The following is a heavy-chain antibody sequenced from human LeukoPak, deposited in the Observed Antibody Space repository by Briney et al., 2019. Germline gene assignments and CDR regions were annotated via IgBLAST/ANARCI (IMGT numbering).Heavy chain of an antibody. V-gene: IGHV1-69*06. D-gene: IGHD3-22*01. J-gene: IGHJ5*02. CDR3: ARGAHYYDSSGYWFDP. Sequence: ASVKVSCKASGGTFSSYAISWVRQAPGQGLEWMGGIIPIFGTANYAQKFQGRVTITADKSTSTAYMELSSLRSEDTAVYYCARGAHYYDSSGYWFDPWGQGTLVTVSS. CDR2: IIPIFGTA. CDR1: GGTFSSYA.